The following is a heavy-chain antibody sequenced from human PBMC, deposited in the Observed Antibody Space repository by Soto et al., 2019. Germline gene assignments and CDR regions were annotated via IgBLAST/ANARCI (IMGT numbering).Heavy chain of an antibody. Sequence: QVQLQESGPGLVKPPGTLSLTCVVSSGSISSSNWWSWVRQPPGKGLEWIGEIYHSGSTNYNPSLKSRVTISVDKSKKQFSLRLSSVTAADTAVYYCARAPRVTSFYYYYMDVWGKGTTVTVSS. V-gene: IGHV4-4*03. CDR2: IYHSGST. J-gene: IGHJ6*03. CDR1: SGSISSSNW. D-gene: IGHD4-17*01. CDR3: ARAPRVTSFYYYYMDV.